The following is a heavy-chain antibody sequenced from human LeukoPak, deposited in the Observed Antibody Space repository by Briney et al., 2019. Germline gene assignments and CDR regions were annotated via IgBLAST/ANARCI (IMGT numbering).Heavy chain of an antibody. V-gene: IGHV1-2*02. CDR3: ARERTVTLDY. D-gene: IGHD4-17*01. CDR2: INPNSGGT. J-gene: IGHJ4*02. Sequence: XXWMGWINPNSGGTNYAQKFQGRVTMTRDTPISTAYMELSRLRSDDTAVYYCARERTVTLDYWGQGTLVTVSS.